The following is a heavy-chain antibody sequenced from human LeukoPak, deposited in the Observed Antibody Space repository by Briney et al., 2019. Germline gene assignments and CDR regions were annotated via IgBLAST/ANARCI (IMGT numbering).Heavy chain of an antibody. CDR3: AAQKGSYYAQFDS. CDR1: GGSFSTYY. D-gene: IGHD1-26*01. V-gene: IGHV4-34*01. J-gene: IGHJ5*01. CDR2: INHSGST. Sequence: SETLSLTCAVYGGSFSTYYWSWIRQPPGKGLEWIGEINHSGSTNYNPSLKSRVTISVDTSNNQISLKLSSVTAADTAVYYCAAQKGSYYAQFDSWGQGSLVTVSS.